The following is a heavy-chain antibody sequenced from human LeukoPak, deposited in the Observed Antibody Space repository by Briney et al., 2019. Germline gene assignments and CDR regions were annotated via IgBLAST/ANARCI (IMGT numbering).Heavy chain of an antibody. D-gene: IGHD2/OR15-2a*01. V-gene: IGHV4-39*01. CDR3: ASPRDSIVSSATLFFDY. Sequence: SETLSLTCTVSGGSISSSSYYWGWIRQPPGKGLEWIGNVYYSGSTHYNPSLKSRVIISVDTSKNQFSLKLSSVTAADTAVYYCASPRDSIVSSATLFFDYWGQGTLVTVSS. CDR1: GGSISSSSYY. J-gene: IGHJ4*02. CDR2: VYYSGST.